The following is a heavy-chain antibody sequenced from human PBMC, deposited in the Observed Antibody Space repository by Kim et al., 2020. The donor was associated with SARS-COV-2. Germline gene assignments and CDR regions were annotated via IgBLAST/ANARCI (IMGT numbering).Heavy chain of an antibody. CDR1: GYTFTSYY. CDR3: ARERPSFVITFGGEYDY. CDR2: INPSGGST. D-gene: IGHD3-16*01. J-gene: IGHJ4*02. V-gene: IGHV1-46*01. Sequence: ASVKVSCKASGYTFTSYYMHWVRQAPGQGLEWMGIINPSGGSTSYAQKFQGRVTMTRDTSTSTVYMELSSLRSEDTAVYYCARERPSFVITFGGEYDYWGQGTLVTVSS.